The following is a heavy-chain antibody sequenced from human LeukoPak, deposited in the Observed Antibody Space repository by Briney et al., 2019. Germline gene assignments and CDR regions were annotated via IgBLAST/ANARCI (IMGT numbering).Heavy chain of an antibody. CDR1: GVTVSSNY. CDR2: IYSGGST. J-gene: IGHJ4*02. CDR3: ARERTREYFDY. V-gene: IGHV3-66*01. Sequence: GGSLRLSCAASGVTVSSNYMSWVRQAPGKGLEWVSVIYSGGSTYYADSVKGRFTISRDNSKNTLYLQMNSLRAEDTAVYYCARERTREYFDYWGQGTLVTVSS. D-gene: IGHD2-15*01.